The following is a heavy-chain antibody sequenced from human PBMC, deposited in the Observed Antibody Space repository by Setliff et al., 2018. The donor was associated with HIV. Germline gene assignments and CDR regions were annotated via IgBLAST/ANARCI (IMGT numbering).Heavy chain of an antibody. J-gene: IGHJ6*03. CDR1: GGSISSHY. D-gene: IGHD6-6*01. CDR3: ARQEIGSSSYYYYMDV. Sequence: PSETLSLTCTVSGGSISSHYWNWIRQPPGKGLEWIGYIHYSGSTYYNPSLKSRGTISADTSKNQFSLKLSSVTAADTAVYFCARQEIGSSSYYYYMDVWGKGTTVTVSS. V-gene: IGHV4-59*08. CDR2: IHYSGST.